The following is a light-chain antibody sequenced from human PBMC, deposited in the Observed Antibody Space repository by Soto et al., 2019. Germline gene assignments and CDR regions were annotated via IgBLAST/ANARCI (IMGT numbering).Light chain of an antibody. Sequence: VMVKFSFSPPLTLGHSVAMSRQSHHSLVHSDGIDYFSWFRQRPGRSPRRLIYKVSNRDSGVPARFSGSGSGTDFALKISRVEAEDVGVYYCMQGTHWPITFGQGTRLEIK. CDR2: KVS. CDR3: MQGTHWPIT. V-gene: IGKV2-30*02. J-gene: IGKJ5*01. CDR1: HSLVHSDGIDY.